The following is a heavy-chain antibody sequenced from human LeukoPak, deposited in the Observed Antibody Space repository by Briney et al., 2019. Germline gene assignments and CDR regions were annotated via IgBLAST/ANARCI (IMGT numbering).Heavy chain of an antibody. J-gene: IGHJ4*02. V-gene: IGHV4-39*07. Sequence: SETLSLTCTVSGGSISSSSYYWGWIRQPPGKGLEWIGSIYYSGSTNYNPSLKSRVTISVDTSKNQFSLKLSSVTAADTAVYYCAIPRGSGYYSRYYFDYWGQGTLVTVSS. CDR2: IYYSGST. CDR1: GGSISSSSYY. CDR3: AIPRGSGYYSRYYFDY. D-gene: IGHD3-22*01.